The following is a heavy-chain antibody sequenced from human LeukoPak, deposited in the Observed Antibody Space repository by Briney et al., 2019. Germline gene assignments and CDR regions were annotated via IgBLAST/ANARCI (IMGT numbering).Heavy chain of an antibody. CDR2: IRFDGSYK. Sequence: PGGSLRLSCAASGFTFSSYGMHWVRQAPGKGLEWVASIRFDGSYKSYADSVKGRFTISRDNSKNTLYLQMNSLRAEDTAVYYCAKDDAEYFQHWGQGTLVTVSS. CDR3: AKDDAEYFQH. CDR1: GFTFSSYG. J-gene: IGHJ1*01. V-gene: IGHV3-30*02.